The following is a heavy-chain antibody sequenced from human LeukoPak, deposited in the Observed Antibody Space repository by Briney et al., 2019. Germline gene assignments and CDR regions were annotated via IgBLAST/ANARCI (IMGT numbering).Heavy chain of an antibody. CDR2: ISSRSRYI. J-gene: IGHJ5*02. Sequence: PGGSLRLSCAASGFIFRNYNMNWVRQAPGKGLKWVSSISSRSRYIYYADSVKGRFTISRDNANNSLYLQMNSLRADDTAVYYCARDGDPDFWGDSFSNNWFDPWGQGTLVTVSS. V-gene: IGHV3-21*01. CDR3: ARDGDPDFWGDSFSNNWFDP. D-gene: IGHD3-3*01. CDR1: GFIFRNYN.